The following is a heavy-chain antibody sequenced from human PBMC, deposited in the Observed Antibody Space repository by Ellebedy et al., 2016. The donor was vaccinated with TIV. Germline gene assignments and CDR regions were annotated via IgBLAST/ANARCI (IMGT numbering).Heavy chain of an antibody. CDR3: GRAREPGYFAYYYYGMDV. J-gene: IGHJ6*02. CDR2: ITESGGNT. V-gene: IGHV3-23*01. D-gene: IGHD3-9*01. CDR1: GLTFSSHA. Sequence: PGGSLRLSCAASGLTFSSHAMSWVRQAPGKGLEWVSSITESGGNTYYADSVKGRFTVARDNAKNSLDLQMNSLRAEDTAVYYCGRAREPGYFAYYYYGMDVWGQGTTVTVSS.